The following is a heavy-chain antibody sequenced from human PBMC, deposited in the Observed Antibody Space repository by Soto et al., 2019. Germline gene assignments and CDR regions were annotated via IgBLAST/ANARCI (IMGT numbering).Heavy chain of an antibody. J-gene: IGHJ3*02. Sequence: ASVKVSCKASGYTFTSYYMHWVRQAPGQGLEWMGIINPSGGSTSYAQKFQGRVTMTRDTSTSTVYMELSSLRSEDTAVYYCARDFAAYYYDSSGYSTDAFDIWGQGTMVTVS. D-gene: IGHD3-22*01. V-gene: IGHV1-46*01. CDR3: ARDFAAYYYDSSGYSTDAFDI. CDR2: INPSGGST. CDR1: GYTFTSYY.